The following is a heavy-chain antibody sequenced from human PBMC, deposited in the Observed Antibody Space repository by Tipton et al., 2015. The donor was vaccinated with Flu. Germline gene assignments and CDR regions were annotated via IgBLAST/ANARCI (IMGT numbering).Heavy chain of an antibody. D-gene: IGHD6-19*01. Sequence: QLVQSGAEVKKPGASVKVSCKASGYTFTSYGISWVRQAPGQGLEWMGWISAYNGNTNYAQKLQGRVTMTTDTSTSTAYMELRSLRSDDTAVYYCAREIGQWRFSQPFYYYYYGMDVWGQGTTVTVSS. V-gene: IGHV1-18*01. CDR1: GYTFTSYG. CDR3: AREIGQWRFSQPFYYYYYGMDV. J-gene: IGHJ6*02. CDR2: ISAYNGNT.